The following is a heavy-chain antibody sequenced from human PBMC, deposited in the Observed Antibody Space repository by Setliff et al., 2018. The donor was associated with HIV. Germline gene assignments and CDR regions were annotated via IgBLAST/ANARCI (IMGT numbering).Heavy chain of an antibody. CDR2: ISYSGKT. V-gene: IGHV4-39*07. CDR1: GVPTSASTYY. J-gene: IGHJ4*02. D-gene: IGHD3-10*01. CDR3: ARDAGIPMVRGRWPLDY. Sequence: SETLSLTCTVSGVPTSASTYYWGWIRQPPGKGPDWIGYISYSGKTYYNPSLKSRVTISVDTSKNQFSLKLTSVTAADTAVYYCARDAGIPMVRGRWPLDYWGQGTLVTVSS.